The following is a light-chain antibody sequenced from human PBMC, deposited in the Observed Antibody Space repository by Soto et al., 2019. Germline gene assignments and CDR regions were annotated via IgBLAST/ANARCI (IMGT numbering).Light chain of an antibody. CDR1: QSVLYSSNNKNY. CDR2: WAS. V-gene: IGKV4-1*01. J-gene: IGKJ1*01. CDR3: QLYYSTPPT. Sequence: DIVMTQSPDSLAVSLGERATINCKSSQSVLYSSNNKNYLAWYQQKPGQPPKLHIYWASTRESGVPDRFSGSGSGTDFTLTISSLQAEDVAVYYCQLYYSTPPTFGQGTKVEIK.